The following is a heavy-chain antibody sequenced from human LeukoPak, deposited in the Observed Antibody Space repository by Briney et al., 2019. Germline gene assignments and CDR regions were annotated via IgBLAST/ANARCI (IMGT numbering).Heavy chain of an antibody. D-gene: IGHD2-15*01. CDR2: INSDGSST. V-gene: IGHV3-74*01. CDR1: GFTFSSYW. CDR3: ARARIRVVVVVATDY. Sequence: GGSLRLSCAASGFTFSSYWMHWVRQAPGKGLVWVSRINSDGSSTSYADSVKGRFTISRDNSKNTLYLQMNSLRAEDTAVYYCARARIRVVVVVATDYWGQGTLVTVSS. J-gene: IGHJ4*02.